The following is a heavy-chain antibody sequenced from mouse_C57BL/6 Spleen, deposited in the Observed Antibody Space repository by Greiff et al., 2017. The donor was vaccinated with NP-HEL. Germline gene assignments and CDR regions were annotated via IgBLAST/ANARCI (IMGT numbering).Heavy chain of an antibody. V-gene: IGHV3-6*01. CDR3: ARGHYYGSSNYFDY. CDR2: ISYDGSN. CDR1: GYSNTSGYY. Sequence: EVKLMESGPGLVKPSQSLSLTCSVTGYSNTSGYYWNWIRQFPGNKLEWMGYISYDGSNNYNPSLKNRISITRDTSKNQFFLKLNSVTTEDTATYYCARGHYYGSSNYFDYWGQGTTLTVSS. D-gene: IGHD1-1*01. J-gene: IGHJ2*01.